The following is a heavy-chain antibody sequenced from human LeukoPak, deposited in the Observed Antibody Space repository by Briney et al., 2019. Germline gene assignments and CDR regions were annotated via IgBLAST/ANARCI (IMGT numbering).Heavy chain of an antibody. CDR1: GDSITNSYW. Sequence: PSGTLSLTCAVSGDSITNSYWWTWVRQSPGKGLEWVGEIYYSGNTNYNPSLKSRVTMSVDKSKNQFSLKLSSVTAADTAVYYCARDSSGYYYFDYWGQGTLVTVSS. V-gene: IGHV4-4*02. J-gene: IGHJ4*02. CDR3: ARDSSGYYYFDY. D-gene: IGHD3-22*01. CDR2: IYYSGNT.